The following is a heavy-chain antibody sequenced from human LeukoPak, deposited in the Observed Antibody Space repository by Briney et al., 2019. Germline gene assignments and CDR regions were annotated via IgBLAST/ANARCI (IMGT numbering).Heavy chain of an antibody. D-gene: IGHD6-6*01. J-gene: IGHJ4*02. Sequence: PSETLSLTCTVSGGSISSYYWSWIRQPPGKGLEWIGYIYYSGSTSYNPSLKSRVTISVDTSKNQFSLKLSSVTAADTAVYYCARDLGSSTGYWGQGTLVTVSS. V-gene: IGHV4-59*01. CDR3: ARDLGSSTGY. CDR2: IYYSGST. CDR1: GGSISSYY.